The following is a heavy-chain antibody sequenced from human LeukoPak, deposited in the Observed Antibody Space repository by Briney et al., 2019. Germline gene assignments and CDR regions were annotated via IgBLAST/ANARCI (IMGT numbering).Heavy chain of an antibody. CDR1: GYSFTSYW. CDR3: ARGLDYYYYGMDV. CDR2: IYPGDSDT. V-gene: IGHV5-51*01. D-gene: IGHD3/OR15-3a*01. Sequence: GESLKISCKGSGYSFTSYWIGWVRPMPGKGLEWMGIIYPGDSDTRYSPSFQGQVTISADKSISTAYLQWSSLKASDTAMYYCARGLDYYYYGMDVWGQGTTVTVSS. J-gene: IGHJ6*02.